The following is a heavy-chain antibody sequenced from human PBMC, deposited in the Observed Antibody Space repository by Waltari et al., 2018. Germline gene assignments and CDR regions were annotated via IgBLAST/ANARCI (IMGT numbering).Heavy chain of an antibody. D-gene: IGHD7-27*01. CDR1: GFSFSAYS. CDR2: ISSNGAYT. CDR3: ATGGWGFYLGY. J-gene: IGHJ4*02. Sequence: EVQLVESGGGLVKPGGSLRLSCAASGFSFSAYSMNWVRQAPGRGLEWVSSISSNGAYTHYADSVKGRFTISRDNAKNSLFLQMNSLRAEDTAMYYCATGGWGFYLGYWGQGTVVTVSS. V-gene: IGHV3-21*02.